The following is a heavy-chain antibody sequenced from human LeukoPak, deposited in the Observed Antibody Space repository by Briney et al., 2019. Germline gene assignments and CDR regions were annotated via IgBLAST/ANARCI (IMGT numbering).Heavy chain of an antibody. J-gene: IGHJ3*02. CDR2: IVVGSGNT. CDR1: GFTFTSSA. V-gene: IGHV1-58*01. D-gene: IGHD2-8*01. CDR3: AAVSTPLGYCTSGVCSVDAFDI. Sequence: GTSVKVSCKASGFTFTSSAVQWVRQARGQRLEWIGWIVVGSGNTNYAQKFQERVTITRDMSTSTAYMELSSLRSEDTAVYYCAAVSTPLGYCTSGVCSVDAFDIWGQGTMVTVSS.